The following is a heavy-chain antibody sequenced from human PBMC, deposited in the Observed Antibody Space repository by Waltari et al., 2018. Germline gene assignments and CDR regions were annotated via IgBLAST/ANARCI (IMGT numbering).Heavy chain of an antibody. CDR1: GYSFTSYW. J-gene: IGHJ4*02. D-gene: IGHD3-10*01. CDR3: ARQPLWFGSYFDY. V-gene: IGHV5-51*01. Sequence: EVQLVQSGAEVKKPGESLKISCKGSGYSFTSYWIGWVRQMPGKGLEWMGIIYPGDSDTRYSPSLKSRVTISVDTSKNQFSLKLSSVTAADTAVYYCARQPLWFGSYFDYWGQGTLVTVSS. CDR2: IYPGDSDT.